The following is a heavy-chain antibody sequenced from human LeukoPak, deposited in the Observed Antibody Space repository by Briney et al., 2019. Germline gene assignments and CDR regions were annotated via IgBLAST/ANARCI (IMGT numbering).Heavy chain of an antibody. D-gene: IGHD6-13*01. CDR1: GYSFASNW. V-gene: IGHV5-10-1*01. CDR3: ARHSNSDAFDI. CDR2: THPYDSYT. Sequence: GESLKISCEGSGYSFASNWITWVRQMPGKGLEWMGRTHPYDSYTKYRPSFQGHVTISADKSISTAFLQWSSLEASDTAMYYCARHSNSDAFDIWGQGTLVTVSS. J-gene: IGHJ3*02.